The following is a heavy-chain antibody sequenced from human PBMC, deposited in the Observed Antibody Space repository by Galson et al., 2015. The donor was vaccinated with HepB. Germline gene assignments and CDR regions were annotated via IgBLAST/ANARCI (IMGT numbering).Heavy chain of an antibody. CDR1: GYTFTNHW. D-gene: IGHD3-10*01. J-gene: IGHJ4*02. CDR2: VFPDDSKA. CDR3: ARQMFRGIPLDQ. Sequence: QSGAEVKKPGESLKISCKGSGYTFTNHWIDWVRQMPGKGLEWMGKVFPDDSKATYSPSFQGHVTFSADKSIDTAYLQWNSLRASDTALYHCARQMFRGIPLDQWGQGTLVTVSS. V-gene: IGHV5-51*01.